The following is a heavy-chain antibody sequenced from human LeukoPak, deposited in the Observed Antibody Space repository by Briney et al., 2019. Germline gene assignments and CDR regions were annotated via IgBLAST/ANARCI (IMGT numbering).Heavy chain of an antibody. J-gene: IGHJ4*02. D-gene: IGHD2-2*01. V-gene: IGHV4-38-2*01. Sequence: SETLSLTCAVSGYSISSGYYWGWIRQPPGKGLEWIGSIYHSGSTYYNPSLKSRVTISVDTSKDQFSLKLSSVTAADTAVYYYASLGVPAARYYFDYWGQGTLVTVSS. CDR2: IYHSGST. CDR1: GYSISSGYY. CDR3: ASLGVPAARYYFDY.